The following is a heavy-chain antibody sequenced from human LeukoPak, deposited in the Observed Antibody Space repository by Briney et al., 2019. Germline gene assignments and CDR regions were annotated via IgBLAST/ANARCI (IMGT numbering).Heavy chain of an antibody. V-gene: IGHV1-18*01. CDR3: AREYYDFWSGYYTGIGAFDI. J-gene: IGHJ3*02. CDR2: ISAYNGNT. D-gene: IGHD3-3*01. CDR1: GYTFTSYG. Sequence: ASVKVSCKASGYTFTSYGISWVRRAPGQGLEWMGWISAYNGNTNYAQKLQGRVTMTTDTSASTAYMELRSLRSDDTAVYYCAREYYDFWSGYYTGIGAFDIWGQGTMVTVSS.